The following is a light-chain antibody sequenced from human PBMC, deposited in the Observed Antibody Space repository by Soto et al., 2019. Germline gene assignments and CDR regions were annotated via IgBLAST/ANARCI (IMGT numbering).Light chain of an antibody. Sequence: QSVLTQPPSASGSPGQSVTISCTGTSSDVGGYNYVSWYQQHPGKVPKLMIYEVNKRPSGVPDRFSGSKSGNTASLTVSGLQAEDEADYYCTSYAGRNNVVFGGGTKVTVL. CDR3: TSYAGRNNVV. V-gene: IGLV2-8*01. CDR1: SSDVGGYNY. J-gene: IGLJ2*01. CDR2: EVN.